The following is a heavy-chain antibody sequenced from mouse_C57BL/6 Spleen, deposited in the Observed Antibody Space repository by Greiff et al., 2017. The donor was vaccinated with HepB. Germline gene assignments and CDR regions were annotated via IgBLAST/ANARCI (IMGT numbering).Heavy chain of an antibody. Sequence: VKLQQSGPGLVQPSQPLFITCTVTGFSLTSYGAHWVRQSSGKGLEWLGVIWSGGSTNYNAAFISRLSISKNNTKSKVFFKKNRLQADDPAIYYSARNDYGSSYWYFDVWGTGTTVTVSS. V-gene: IGHV2-2*01. CDR1: GFSLTSYG. J-gene: IGHJ1*03. CDR3: ARNDYGSSYWYFDV. D-gene: IGHD1-1*01. CDR2: IWSGGST.